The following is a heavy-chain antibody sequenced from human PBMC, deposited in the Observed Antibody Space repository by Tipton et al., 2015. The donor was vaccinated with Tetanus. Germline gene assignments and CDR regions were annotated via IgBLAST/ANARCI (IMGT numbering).Heavy chain of an antibody. CDR3: AKWTGYSYDSSGYLNWFDP. J-gene: IGHJ5*02. D-gene: IGHD3-22*01. CDR2: ISGSGGST. CDR1: GFTFSSYA. Sequence: TASGFTFSSYAMSWVRQAPGKGLEWVSAISGSGGSTYYADSVKGRFTISRDNSKNTLYLQMNSLRAEDTAVYYCAKWTGYSYDSSGYLNWFDPWGQGTLVPVSS. V-gene: IGHV3-23*01.